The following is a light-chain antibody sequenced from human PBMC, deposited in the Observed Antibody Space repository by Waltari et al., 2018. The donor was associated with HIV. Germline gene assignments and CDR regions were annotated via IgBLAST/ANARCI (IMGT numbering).Light chain of an antibody. J-gene: IGLJ2*01. CDR2: RNN. Sequence: QSVLTQPPSASGTPGQRVTIPCSGSSSNIGRNYVNWYQQLPGRAPKPLIYRNNQGPSGVPDRFSGSKSGTSASLAISGLRSEDEADYYCASWDDSLSGVVFGGGTKLTVL. CDR1: SSNIGRNY. CDR3: ASWDDSLSGVV. V-gene: IGLV1-47*01.